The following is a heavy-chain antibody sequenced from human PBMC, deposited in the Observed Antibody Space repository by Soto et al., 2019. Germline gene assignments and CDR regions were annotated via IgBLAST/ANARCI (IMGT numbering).Heavy chain of an antibody. J-gene: IGHJ4*02. D-gene: IGHD4-17*01. CDR3: AVTTGY. CDR2: VSPDHGNA. V-gene: IGHV1-8*01. CDR1: GYTFTDYD. Sequence: QVRVVQSGAEVKKPGASVKVSCKTSGYTFTDYDINWVRQAPGQGLEWMGWVSPDHGNAGYARQFQGRSTMTSDTSINPVFMELTNLRPEDTAIYYCAVTTGYWGQGTKVTVSS.